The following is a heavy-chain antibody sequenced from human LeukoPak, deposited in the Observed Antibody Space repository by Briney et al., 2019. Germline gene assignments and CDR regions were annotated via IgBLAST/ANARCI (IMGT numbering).Heavy chain of an antibody. J-gene: IGHJ4*02. CDR2: IYYSGST. D-gene: IGHD6-13*01. CDR3: ARGGTKYSSSWFSY. CDR1: GGSISSYY. Sequence: SETLSLTCTVSGGSISSYYWSWIRQPPGKGLEWIGYIYYSGSTNYNPSLKSRVTISVDTSKNQFSLKLSSVTAADTAVYYCARGGTKYSSSWFSYWGQGTLVTVSS. V-gene: IGHV4-59*01.